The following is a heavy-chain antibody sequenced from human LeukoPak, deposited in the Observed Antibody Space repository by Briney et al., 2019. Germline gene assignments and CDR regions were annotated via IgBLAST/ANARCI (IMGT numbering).Heavy chain of an antibody. V-gene: IGHV3-7*01. CDR1: GFTFSTHW. D-gene: IGHD3-9*01. CDR3: ARGTYDILTGYPIYY. Sequence: GGSLRLSCAASGFTFSTHWMSWVRQAPGKGLEWVANMKQDGSDKYYVDSVKGRFTISRDNAKNSLYLQMNSLRAEDTAVYYCARGTYDILTGYPIYYWGQGTLVTVSS. CDR2: MKQDGSDK. J-gene: IGHJ4*02.